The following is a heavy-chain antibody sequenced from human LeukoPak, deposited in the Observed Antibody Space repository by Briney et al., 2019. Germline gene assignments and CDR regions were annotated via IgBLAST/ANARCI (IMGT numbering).Heavy chain of an antibody. CDR3: ARDRLAWLFLSGVDY. Sequence: LAGGSLRLSCAASGFTFSSYGMHWVRQAPGKGLEWVAVIWYDGSNKYYADSVKGRFTISRDNSKNSLYLQMNSLRAEDTAVYYCARDRLAWLFLSGVDYWGQGTLVTVSS. D-gene: IGHD3-22*01. CDR2: IWYDGSNK. CDR1: GFTFSSYG. V-gene: IGHV3-33*01. J-gene: IGHJ4*02.